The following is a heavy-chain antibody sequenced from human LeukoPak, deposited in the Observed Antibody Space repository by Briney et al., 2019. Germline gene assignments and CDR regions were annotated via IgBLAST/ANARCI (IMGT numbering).Heavy chain of an antibody. CDR3: AKDSSYYYGSGSPAPKYYYYYMDV. J-gene: IGHJ6*03. CDR2: ISSSSIYI. CDR1: GFTFSNYR. D-gene: IGHD3-10*01. V-gene: IGHV3-21*01. Sequence: PGGSLRLSCAASGFTFSNYRMNWVRQAPGKGLEWVSSISSSSIYIYYADSVKGRFTISRDNSKNTLYLQMNSLRPEDTAVYYCAKDSSYYYGSGSPAPKYYYYYMDVWGKGTTVTISS.